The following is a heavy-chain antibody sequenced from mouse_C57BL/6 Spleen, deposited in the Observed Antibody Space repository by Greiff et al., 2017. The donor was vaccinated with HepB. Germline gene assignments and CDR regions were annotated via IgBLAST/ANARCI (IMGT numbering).Heavy chain of an antibody. CDR2: IYPRSGNT. CDR1: GYTFTSYG. V-gene: IGHV1-81*01. CDR3: ARGGYGSSYPFDY. Sequence: VQWVESGAELARPGASVKLSCKASGYTFTSYGISWVKQRTGQGLEWIGEIYPRSGNTYYNEKFKGKATLTADKSSSTAYMELRSLTSEDSAVYFCARGGYGSSYPFDYWGQGTTLTVSS. D-gene: IGHD1-1*01. J-gene: IGHJ2*01.